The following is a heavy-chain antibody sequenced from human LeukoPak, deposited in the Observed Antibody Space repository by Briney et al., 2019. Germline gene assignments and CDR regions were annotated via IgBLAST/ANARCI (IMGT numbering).Heavy chain of an antibody. Sequence: GGSLRLSCVASGFSISSYWMSWVRQAPGRGLEWVANIKKDESEKNCMDSVKGRFTFSRDNAKNSFYLQMSSLRDEDTAVYYCARVGRWHDDSVLDYWGQGTLVIVSS. J-gene: IGHJ4*02. CDR3: ARVGRWHDDSVLDY. CDR1: GFSISSYW. D-gene: IGHD1-1*01. CDR2: IKKDESEK. V-gene: IGHV3-7*01.